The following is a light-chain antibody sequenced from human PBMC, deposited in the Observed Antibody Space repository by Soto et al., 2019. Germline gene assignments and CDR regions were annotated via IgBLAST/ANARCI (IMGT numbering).Light chain of an antibody. CDR1: QSVGASQTVSNSNSY. CDR2: GAS. V-gene: IGKV3-20*01. J-gene: IGKJ5*01. CDR3: HQYGSTPPHT. Sequence: EIVLTQSPGTLSLSPGERATLSCRASQSVGASQTVSNSNSYLAWYQQKPGQAPRLLIYGASTRATGIPDRFSGSGSGTDFTLTISRLEPEDFAVYYCHQYGSTPPHTFGQGTRLDIK.